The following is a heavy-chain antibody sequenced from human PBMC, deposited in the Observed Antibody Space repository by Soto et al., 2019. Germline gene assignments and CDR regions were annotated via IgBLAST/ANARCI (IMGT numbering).Heavy chain of an antibody. D-gene: IGHD5-12*01. CDR2: INPNSGVT. CDR1: GDTFTGYY. CDR3: ARESGGATATLDYYYFYMDV. V-gene: IGHV1-2*04. Sequence: QVQLVQSGAEVKKPGDSVTVSCRASGDTFTGYYMHWVRQAPGQGLEWMGWINPNSGVTKYAQQCQGWVTMTRDTSIRTVYMQLSRLRSDDTAVYYCARESGGATATLDYYYFYMDVWGTGTTVTVSS. J-gene: IGHJ6*03.